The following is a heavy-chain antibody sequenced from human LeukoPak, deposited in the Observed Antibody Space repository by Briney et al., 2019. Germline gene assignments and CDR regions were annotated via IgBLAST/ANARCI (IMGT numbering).Heavy chain of an antibody. J-gene: IGHJ3*02. CDR2: MNPNSGNT. Sequence: GASVKVSCKASGYTFTSYDINWVRQATGQGLELMGWMNPNSGNTGYAQKFQGRVTMTRNTSISTAYIELISLRSEDTAVYYCARGDYYDSSDAFDIWGQGTMVTVSS. CDR1: GYTFTSYD. D-gene: IGHD3-22*01. V-gene: IGHV1-8*01. CDR3: ARGDYYDSSDAFDI.